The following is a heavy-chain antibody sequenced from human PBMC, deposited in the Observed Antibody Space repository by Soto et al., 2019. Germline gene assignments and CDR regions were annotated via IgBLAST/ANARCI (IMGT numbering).Heavy chain of an antibody. CDR1: VYTFPACY. V-gene: IGHV1-2*04. CDR3: ARDMGPAYCGGDCYSGGYYGMDV. D-gene: IGHD2-21*02. Sequence: YVKVSCMASVYTFPACYMNWVQQAPGQGLEWIGWINPNSGGTNYAQKFQGWVTMTRDTSISTAYMELSRLRFDDTAVYYCARDMGPAYCGGDCYSGGYYGMDVWGQGTTVTGSS. J-gene: IGHJ6*02. CDR2: INPNSGGT.